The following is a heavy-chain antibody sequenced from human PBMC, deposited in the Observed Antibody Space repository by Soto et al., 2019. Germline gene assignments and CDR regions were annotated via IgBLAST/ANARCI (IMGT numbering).Heavy chain of an antibody. CDR2: IYWDEDK. V-gene: IGHV2-5*02. CDR1: GFSLNTRGVA. CDR3: AHRPRGYAYYFDY. J-gene: IGHJ4*02. D-gene: IGHD5-12*01. Sequence: QITLKESGPTLVKPTRTLTLTCTFSGFSLNTRGVAVGWFRQPPGKALEWLALIYWDEDKWYSPSLKSRLTITDDTSKNQVVLTMTNMDPVDTATYYCAHRPRGYAYYFDYWGQGTLVTVSS.